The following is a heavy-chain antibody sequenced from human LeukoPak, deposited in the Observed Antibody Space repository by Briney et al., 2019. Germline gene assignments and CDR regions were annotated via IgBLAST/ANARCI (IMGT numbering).Heavy chain of an antibody. CDR1: GGSFSGYY. Sequence: SETLSLTCAVYGGSFSGYYWSWIRQPPGKGLEWIGEINHSGSTNYNPSLKSRVTISVDTSKNQFSLKLSSVTAADTAVYYCARDQGTIILGYFDYWGQGTLVTVSS. D-gene: IGHD3-22*01. V-gene: IGHV4-34*01. J-gene: IGHJ4*02. CDR2: INHSGST. CDR3: ARDQGTIILGYFDY.